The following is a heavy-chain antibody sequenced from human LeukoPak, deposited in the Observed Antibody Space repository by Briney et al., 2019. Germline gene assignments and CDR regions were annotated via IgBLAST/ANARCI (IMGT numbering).Heavy chain of an antibody. CDR3: AREAVAGLVDY. CDR2: INHSGST. D-gene: IGHD6-19*01. Sequence: SETLSLTCAVYGGSFSGYYWSWIRQPPGKGLEWIGEINHSGSTNYNPFLKSRVTISVDTSKNQFSLKLSSVTAADTAVYYCAREAVAGLVDYWGQGTLVTVSS. V-gene: IGHV4-34*01. CDR1: GGSFSGYY. J-gene: IGHJ4*02.